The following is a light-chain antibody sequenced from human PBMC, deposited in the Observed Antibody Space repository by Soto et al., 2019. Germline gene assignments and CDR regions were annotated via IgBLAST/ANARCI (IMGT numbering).Light chain of an antibody. CDR3: QQYTKWPLT. Sequence: EIVMTQSPATLSVSPGERATLSCRARQSVYSNLAWYQLKPGQAPRLLIYGASTRATGIPARFSGSGSGTEFTLTINSLQSEDFAVYYCQQYTKWPLTFGGGTKVEIK. CDR2: GAS. J-gene: IGKJ4*01. CDR1: QSVYSN. V-gene: IGKV3D-15*01.